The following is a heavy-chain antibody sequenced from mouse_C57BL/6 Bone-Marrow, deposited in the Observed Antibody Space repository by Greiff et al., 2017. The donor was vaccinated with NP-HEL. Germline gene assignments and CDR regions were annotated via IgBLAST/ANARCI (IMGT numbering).Heavy chain of an antibody. V-gene: IGHV5-17*01. Sequence: EVQLQESGGGLVKPGGSLKLSCEASGFTFSDYGMHWVRQAPEKGLEWVAYISSGSSTIYYADTVKGRFTISRDNAKNTLFLQMTSLMSEDTAMYYCARDDGYYYAMDYWGQGTSVTVSS. CDR2: ISSGSSTI. CDR1: GFTFSDYG. CDR3: ARDDGYYYAMDY. J-gene: IGHJ4*01. D-gene: IGHD2-3*01.